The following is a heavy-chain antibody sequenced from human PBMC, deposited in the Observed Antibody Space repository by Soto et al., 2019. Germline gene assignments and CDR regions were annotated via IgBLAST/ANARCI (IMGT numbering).Heavy chain of an antibody. CDR2: ISGGGGTT. CDR3: GKERGYYYYYAMDV. V-gene: IGHV3-23*01. Sequence: ESGGGLVQPGGSLRLSCVVSGFSFNNFAMSWVRQAPGKGLEWVSAISGGGGTTYYADSVKGRFTISRDNSKNTLYLQLNSLRAEDTAVYYCGKERGYYYYYAMDVWGQGTTVTVSS. CDR1: GFSFNNFA. J-gene: IGHJ6*02. D-gene: IGHD3-16*01.